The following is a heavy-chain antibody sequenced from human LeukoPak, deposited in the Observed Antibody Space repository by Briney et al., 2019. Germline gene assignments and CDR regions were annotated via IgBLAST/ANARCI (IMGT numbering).Heavy chain of an antibody. CDR3: ARGLHDILTGPPSPGAFDM. Sequence: SETLSLTCIVSGGSISSYYWSWIRQPPGKGLEWIGYIYYSGSTNYNPSLKSRVTISVDTSKNQFSLKLSSVTAADTAVYYCARGLHDILTGPPSPGAFDMWGQGTTVTVSS. CDR2: IYYSGST. J-gene: IGHJ3*02. D-gene: IGHD3-9*01. V-gene: IGHV4-59*01. CDR1: GGSISSYY.